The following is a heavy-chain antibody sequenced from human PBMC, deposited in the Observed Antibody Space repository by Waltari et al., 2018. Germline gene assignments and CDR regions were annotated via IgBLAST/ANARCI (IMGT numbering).Heavy chain of an antibody. J-gene: IGHJ4*02. Sequence: QVQLVQSGAEVKKPGSSVKVSCKASGGTFSSYAISWVRQAPGQGLTWMGGIIPIFGTANYAQKFQGRVTITADESTSTAYMELSSLRSEDTAVYYCARGALHYDYVWGSYRLRYWGQGTLVTVSS. V-gene: IGHV1-69*01. CDR3: ARGALHYDYVWGSYRLRY. CDR1: GGTFSSYA. D-gene: IGHD3-16*02. CDR2: IIPIFGTA.